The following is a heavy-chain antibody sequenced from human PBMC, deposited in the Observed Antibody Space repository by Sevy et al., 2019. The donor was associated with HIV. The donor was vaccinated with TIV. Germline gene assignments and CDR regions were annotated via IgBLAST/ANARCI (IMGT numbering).Heavy chain of an antibody. V-gene: IGHV1-2*02. CDR3: ARELEKSAAGSVGLPSDP. CDR2: INPNSGGT. D-gene: IGHD6-13*01. CDR1: GYTFTGYY. J-gene: IGHJ5*02. Sequence: ASVKVSCKASGYTFTGYYMHWVRQAPGQGLEWMGWINPNSGGTNYAQKFQGRVTMTRDTSISTAYMELSRLRSDDTAVYYGARELEKSAAGSVGLPSDPWGQGTLVTVSS.